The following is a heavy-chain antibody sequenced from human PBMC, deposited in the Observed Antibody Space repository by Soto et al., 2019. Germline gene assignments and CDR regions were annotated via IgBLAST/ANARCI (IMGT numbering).Heavy chain of an antibody. CDR1: GDFFRNDC. D-gene: IGHD3-22*01. Sequence: SYSLSLICTKAGDFFRNDCWTWIRQSPGKGLEWIGYIFHSGITDYNPSAKSRVTISIDKSRNLFSLNLTSVTAADTAVYYCARDRYFYDSRGYYRTLDSWGQGTLVTVSS. V-gene: IGHV4-59*01. J-gene: IGHJ5*01. CDR2: IFHSGIT. CDR3: ARDRYFYDSRGYYRTLDS.